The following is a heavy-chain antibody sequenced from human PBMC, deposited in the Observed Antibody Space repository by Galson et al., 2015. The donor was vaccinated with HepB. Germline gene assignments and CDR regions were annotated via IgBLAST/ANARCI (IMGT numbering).Heavy chain of an antibody. V-gene: IGHV3-7*03. CDR1: GFTFSSHA. J-gene: IGHJ4*02. Sequence: SLRLSCAVSGFTFSSHAMSWVRQAPGKGLEWVANINPDGSVTSYVDSVKGRFTISRDNAKDSLFLQMNSLRAEDTAVYYCAKGVLWGQGTLVTVSS. CDR2: INPDGSVT. CDR3: AKGVL. D-gene: IGHD2/OR15-2a*01.